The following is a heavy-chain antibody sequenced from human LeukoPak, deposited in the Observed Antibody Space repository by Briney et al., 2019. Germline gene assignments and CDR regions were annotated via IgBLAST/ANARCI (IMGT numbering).Heavy chain of an antibody. CDR1: GGSFSGYY. J-gene: IGHJ3*02. V-gene: IGHV4-34*01. D-gene: IGHD5-18*01. CDR3: ARGRDTAAFDI. CDR2: INHSGST. Sequence: SETLSLTCAVYGGSFSGYYWSWIRQPPGKGLEWIGEINHSGSTNYNPSLKSRVTISVDTSKNQFSLKLSSVTAADTAVYYCARGRDTAAFDIWGQGTMATVSS.